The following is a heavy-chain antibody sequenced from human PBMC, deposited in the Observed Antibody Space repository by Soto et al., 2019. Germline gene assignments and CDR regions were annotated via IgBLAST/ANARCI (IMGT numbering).Heavy chain of an antibody. J-gene: IGHJ4*02. CDR1: GYIFSNYG. CDR2: ISSSSNTI. D-gene: IGHD6-19*01. CDR3: AFSGMAVAGH. V-gene: IGHV3-48*01. Sequence: GGSLRLSCAASGYIFSNYGMNWVRQAPGKGLEWTSYISSSSNTIYYADSVKGRFTISRDNAKNSVYLQMNSLTAEDTAVYYCAFSGMAVAGHWGQGTLVTVSS.